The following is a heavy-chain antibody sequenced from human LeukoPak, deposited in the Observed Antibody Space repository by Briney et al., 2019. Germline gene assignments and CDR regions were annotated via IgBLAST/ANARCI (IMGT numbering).Heavy chain of an antibody. J-gene: IGHJ4*02. CDR3: AKDLAAAAGSPDY. D-gene: IGHD6-13*01. V-gene: IGHV3-30*02. CDR2: IWYDGSNK. Sequence: GGSLRLSCAASGFTFSSYGMHWVRQAPGKGLEWVAVIWYDGSNKYYADSVKGRFTISRDNSKNTLYLQMNSLRAEDTAVYYCAKDLAAAAGSPDYWGQGTLVTVSS. CDR1: GFTFSSYG.